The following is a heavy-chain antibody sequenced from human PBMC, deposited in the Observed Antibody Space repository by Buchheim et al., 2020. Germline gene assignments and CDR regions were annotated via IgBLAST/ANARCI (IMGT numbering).Heavy chain of an antibody. J-gene: IGHJ3*02. D-gene: IGHD1-26*01. CDR1: GFTFSTYS. CDR3: AKDGGIVGAEDAFDI. CDR2: VSPSGRST. V-gene: IGHV3-23*01. Sequence: EVQLLESGGGLVQPGGSLRLSCAASGFTFSTYSMSWVRQAPGKGLEWVSGVSPSGRSTYHADSVKGRFTISRDNSKNTLYLQMNSLRAEDTAVYYCAKDGGIVGAEDAFDIWGQGT.